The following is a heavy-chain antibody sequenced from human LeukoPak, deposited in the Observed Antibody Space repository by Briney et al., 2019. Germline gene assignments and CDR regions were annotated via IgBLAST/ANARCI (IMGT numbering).Heavy chain of an antibody. CDR2: ITRSGQST. CDR3: MKDDYCSIPGCVIDALVV. Sequence: GGSLRLSCAASGFPFGDFAMTWVRQVPGGGLQWVSTITRSGQSTYYADSVKGRFTISRDDYKGMLYLQMNSLRAEDTAMYYCMKDDYCSIPGCVIDALVVWGQGTVVTVSS. D-gene: IGHD4-11*01. V-gene: IGHV3-23*01. CDR1: GFPFGDFA. J-gene: IGHJ3*01.